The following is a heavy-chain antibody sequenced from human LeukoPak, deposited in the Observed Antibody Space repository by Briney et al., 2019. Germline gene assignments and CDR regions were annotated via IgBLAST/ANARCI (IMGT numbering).Heavy chain of an antibody. CDR2: IFYSGST. D-gene: IGHD1-1*01. CDR1: IHSISSYY. J-gene: IGHJ4*02. CDR3: AGSYNWSDDFDY. V-gene: IGHV4-59*01. Sequence: PSETLSLTCTVSIHSISSYYWSWIRQPPGKGLEWVGYIFYSGSTNYNPSLKSRVTISVDTSQNQLSLKLISVTAADTAVDYCAGSYNWSDDFDYWGPGTLVTVSS.